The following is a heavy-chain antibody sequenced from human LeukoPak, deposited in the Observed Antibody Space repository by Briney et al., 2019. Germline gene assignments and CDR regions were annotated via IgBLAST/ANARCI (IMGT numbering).Heavy chain of an antibody. D-gene: IGHD5-12*01. CDR3: ARDSRGYDYFDY. CDR2: IYTSGST. V-gene: IGHV4-61*02. CDR1: GGSISRGSYY. J-gene: IGHJ4*02. Sequence: SETQSLTCTVSGGSISRGSYYWSWIRRPAGKGLEWIGRIYTSGSTNYNPSLKSRVTISVDTSKNQFSLKLSSVTAADTAVYYCARDSRGYDYFDYWGQGTLVTVSS.